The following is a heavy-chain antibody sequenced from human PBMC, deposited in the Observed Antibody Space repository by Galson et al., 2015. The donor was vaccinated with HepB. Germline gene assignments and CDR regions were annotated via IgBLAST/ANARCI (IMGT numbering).Heavy chain of an antibody. V-gene: IGHV1-8*01. Sequence: SVKVSCKASGYTFTSYDINWVRQATGQGLEWMGWMNPNSGNTGYAQKFQGRVTMTRNTSISTAYMELSSLRSEDTAVYYCARAPSVVVPAASLVCYYYGMDVWGQGTTVTVSS. CDR3: ARAPSVVVPAASLVCYYYGMDV. J-gene: IGHJ6*02. CDR1: GYTFTSYD. CDR2: MNPNSGNT. D-gene: IGHD2-2*01.